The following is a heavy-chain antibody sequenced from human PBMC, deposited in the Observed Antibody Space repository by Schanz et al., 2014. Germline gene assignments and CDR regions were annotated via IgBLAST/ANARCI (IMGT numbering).Heavy chain of an antibody. Sequence: EVQLVESGGGLVQPGGSLRLSCAASGFTFSNYDMHWVRQAIGKGLEWVSGIGPASDPYYAGSVEGRFTISRENGKNSLYLQMNSLRAGDTAVYCCARGRRGDCRRTSCTYYFDYWGQGTLVTVSS. CDR2: IGPASDP. D-gene: IGHD2-2*01. V-gene: IGHV3-13*05. J-gene: IGHJ4*02. CDR3: ARGRRGDCRRTSCTYYFDY. CDR1: GFTFSNYD.